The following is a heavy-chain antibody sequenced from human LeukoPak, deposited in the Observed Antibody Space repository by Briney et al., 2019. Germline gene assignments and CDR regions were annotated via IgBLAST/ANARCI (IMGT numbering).Heavy chain of an antibody. Sequence: GWSLRLSCAASGFTFSSYWMSWVRQAPGKGLEGVANIKQDGSEKYYVDSLEGRFSISRDNAKNSLYLQMNSLRAEDTAVYYCARGPPRGGGKTRTDFWGQGTLVTVSA. CDR3: ARGPPRGGGKTRTDF. CDR2: IKQDGSEK. CDR1: GFTFSSYW. V-gene: IGHV3-7*01. D-gene: IGHD4-23*01. J-gene: IGHJ4*02.